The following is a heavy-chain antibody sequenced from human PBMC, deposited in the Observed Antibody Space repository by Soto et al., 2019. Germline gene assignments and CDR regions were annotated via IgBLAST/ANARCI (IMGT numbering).Heavy chain of an antibody. CDR1: GFTFSRYV. CDR2: ISYDGATK. CDR3: TCSLFSCVHDCYDDS. D-gene: IGHD2-21*02. Sequence: QVRLVESGGGVVQPGRSLRLSCAASGFTFSRYVLHWVRQAPGKGLEWVAFISYDGATKYYADSVKGRFTVSRDNSRATLFLHMYSLRANAPAVYSCTCSLFSCVHDCYDDSSCQATLVSLSS. J-gene: IGHJ4*02. V-gene: IGHV3-30-3*01.